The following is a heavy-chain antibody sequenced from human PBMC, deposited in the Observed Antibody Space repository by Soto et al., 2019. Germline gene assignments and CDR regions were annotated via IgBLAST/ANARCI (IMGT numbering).Heavy chain of an antibody. V-gene: IGHV1-46*01. J-gene: IGHJ6*02. CDR1: GYTFTSYY. Sequence: VASVKISCTASGYTFTSYYMHLVRQAPGQGLEWMGIINPSGGSTSYAQKFQGRVTMTRDTSTSTVYMELSSLRSEDTAVYYCARDSRPGNYGMDVWGQGTTVTAP. CDR2: INPSGGST. D-gene: IGHD2-2*01. CDR3: ARDSRPGNYGMDV.